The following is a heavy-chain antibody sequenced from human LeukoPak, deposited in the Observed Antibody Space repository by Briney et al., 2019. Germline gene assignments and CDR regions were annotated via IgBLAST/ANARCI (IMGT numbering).Heavy chain of an antibody. CDR3: AREAECSGGSCYSYGWFDP. J-gene: IGHJ5*02. CDR1: GGSVSSGLNK. D-gene: IGHD2-15*01. V-gene: IGHV4-61*01. Sequence: SGTLSLTCTVSGGSVSSGLNKWSWIRQPPGKELEWIGDISYSGSASYNPSLRSRVTISLDTSTNQFSLTLGSVTAADTAVYYCAREAECSGGSCYSYGWFDPWGQGTQVIVSS. CDR2: ISYSGSA.